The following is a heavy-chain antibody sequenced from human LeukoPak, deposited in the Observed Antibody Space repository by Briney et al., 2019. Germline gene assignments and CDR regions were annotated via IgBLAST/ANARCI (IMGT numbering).Heavy chain of an antibody. CDR3: ASFRYGSGSYYEED. J-gene: IGHJ4*02. V-gene: IGHV1-8*01. CDR2: MNPNSGNT. CDR1: GYTFTSYD. Sequence: ASVKVSCKASGYTFTSYDINWVRQAPGQGLEWMGWMNPNSGNTGYAQKFQGRVTMTRNTSISTAYMELSSLRSGDTAVYYCASFRYGSGSYYEEDWGQGTLVTVSS. D-gene: IGHD3-10*01.